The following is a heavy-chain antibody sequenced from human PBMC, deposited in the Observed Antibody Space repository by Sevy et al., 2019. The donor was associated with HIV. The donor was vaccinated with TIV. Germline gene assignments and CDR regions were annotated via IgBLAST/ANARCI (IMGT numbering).Heavy chain of an antibody. J-gene: IGHJ3*02. CDR1: GFTFSTYT. D-gene: IGHD3-10*01. CDR3: ARPYGSGSWEAFDI. CDR2: IISSSNYI. V-gene: IGHV3-21*01. Sequence: GGSLRLSCAASGFTFSTYTMNWVRQAPGKGLEWVSSIISSSNYIYYADSLKGRFTISRDNAKNSVYLQMNSLIAEDTAVYYCARPYGSGSWEAFDIWGQGTMVTVSS.